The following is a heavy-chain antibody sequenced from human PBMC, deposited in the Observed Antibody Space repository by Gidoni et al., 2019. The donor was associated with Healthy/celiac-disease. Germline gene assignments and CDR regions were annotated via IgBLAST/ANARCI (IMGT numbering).Heavy chain of an antibody. Sequence: EVQLVETGGGLIQPGGSLRLSCAASGFTVSSNYMSWVRQAPGKGLEWVSVIYSGGSTYYADSVKGRFTISRDNSKNTLYLQMNSLRAEDTAVYYCAVGSSWSNDAFDIWGQGTMVTVSS. CDR2: IYSGGST. CDR1: GFTVSSNY. D-gene: IGHD6-13*01. J-gene: IGHJ3*02. CDR3: AVGSSWSNDAFDI. V-gene: IGHV3-53*02.